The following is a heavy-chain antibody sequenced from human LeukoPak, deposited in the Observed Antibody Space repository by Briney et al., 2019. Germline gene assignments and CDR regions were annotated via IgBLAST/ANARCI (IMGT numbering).Heavy chain of an antibody. Sequence: GGSLRLSCAASGFTFSSYWMHWVRQAPGKGLVWVSRINSDGSSTTYADSVKGRFTISRDNAKNTLYLQMNSLRPEDTAVYYCARDVDYHATSECFDYWGQGTLVTVSS. V-gene: IGHV3-74*03. CDR2: INSDGSST. CDR1: GFTFSSYW. CDR3: ARDVDYHATSECFDY. J-gene: IGHJ4*02. D-gene: IGHD3-10*01.